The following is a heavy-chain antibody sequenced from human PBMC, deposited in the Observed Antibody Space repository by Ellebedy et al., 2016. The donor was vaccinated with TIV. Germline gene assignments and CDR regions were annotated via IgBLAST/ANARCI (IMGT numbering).Heavy chain of an antibody. J-gene: IGHJ4*02. Sequence: GESLKIPCTASGFRFADYGMSWFSQAPGKGLEWVGVIRSKAYGGTTEYAASVQGRFTISRDDSKSIAYLQMNSLKIEDTAVYYCTKALLHSSGWSYYFHYWGQGTLGAVSS. CDR1: GFRFADYG. CDR2: IRSKAYGGTT. D-gene: IGHD6-13*01. CDR3: TKALLHSSGWSYYFHY. V-gene: IGHV3-49*03.